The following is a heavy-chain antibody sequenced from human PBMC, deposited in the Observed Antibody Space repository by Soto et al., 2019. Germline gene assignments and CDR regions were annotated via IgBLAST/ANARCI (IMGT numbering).Heavy chain of an antibody. D-gene: IGHD3-3*01. Sequence: PSETLSLTCSVSDDSINSDKYYWGWIRQPPGKGLEWIGSIYYRGNAYYNPSLQARVTISLDKSKSQFSLKLNSVTAADSAVYYCARVNKSITIFGVVIIEHNWFDPWGQGTLVTVSS. CDR3: ARVNKSITIFGVVIIEHNWFDP. V-gene: IGHV4-39*01. CDR1: DDSINSDKYY. J-gene: IGHJ5*02. CDR2: IYYRGNA.